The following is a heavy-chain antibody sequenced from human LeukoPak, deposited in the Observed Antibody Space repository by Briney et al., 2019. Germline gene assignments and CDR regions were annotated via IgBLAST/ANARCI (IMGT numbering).Heavy chain of an antibody. V-gene: IGHV3-64*04. CDR2: ISSNGGST. Sequence: GGSLRLSCSASGFTFSSYAMHWVRQAPGKGLEYVSAISSNGGSTYYADSVKGRFTISRDNAKNSLYLQMNSLRAEDTALYYCAKDKALWVVPATFIDYWGQGTLVTVSS. D-gene: IGHD2-2*01. J-gene: IGHJ4*02. CDR1: GFTFSSYA. CDR3: AKDKALWVVPATFIDY.